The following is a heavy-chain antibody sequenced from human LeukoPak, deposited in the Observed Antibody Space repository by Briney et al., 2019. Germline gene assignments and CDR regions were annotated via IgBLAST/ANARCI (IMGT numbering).Heavy chain of an antibody. J-gene: IGHJ5*02. D-gene: IGHD6-19*01. CDR3: ARDARGWPNWFDP. CDR1: GYTFTSYY. V-gene: IGHV1-46*01. Sequence: ASVKVSCKASGYTFTSYYMHWVRQAPGQGLEWMGIINPSGGSTSYAQKFQGRVTMTTDTSTSTAYMELRSLRSDDTAVYYCARDARGWPNWFDPWGQGTLVTVSS. CDR2: INPSGGST.